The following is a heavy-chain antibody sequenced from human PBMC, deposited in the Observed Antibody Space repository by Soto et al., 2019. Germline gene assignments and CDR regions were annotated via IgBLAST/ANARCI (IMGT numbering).Heavy chain of an antibody. Sequence: EVQLLESGGGLVQPGGSLRLSCAASGFTFHTYAMSWVRQAPGKGLEWVSGITAIGETTWYADSVKGRFTIYRDNSDNTLSLQMNSLRVEETALYYCAKDYLGTNVMFEYLGKGILVTVSS. D-gene: IGHD1-7*01. J-gene: IGHJ4*02. CDR2: ITAIGETT. V-gene: IGHV3-23*01. CDR3: AKDYLGTNVMFEY. CDR1: GFTFHTYA.